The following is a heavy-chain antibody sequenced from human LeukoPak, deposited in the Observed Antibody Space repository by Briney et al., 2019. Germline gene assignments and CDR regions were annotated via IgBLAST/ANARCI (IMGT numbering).Heavy chain of an antibody. CDR2: IDPSDSYT. J-gene: IGHJ3*02. D-gene: IGHD6-19*01. V-gene: IGHV5-10-1*01. CDR1: GYSFTIYW. CDR3: ARLHSSDDAFDI. Sequence: GESLRISCKGSGYSFTIYWISWARQMPGKGLEWMGSIDPSDSYTNYAPSLQGHVTISADKSISTAYLQWSSLNTSDTAMYYCARLHSSDDAFDIWGQGTMVTVSS.